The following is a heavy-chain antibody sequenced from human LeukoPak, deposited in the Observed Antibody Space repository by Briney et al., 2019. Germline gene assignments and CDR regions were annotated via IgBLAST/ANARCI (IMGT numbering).Heavy chain of an antibody. CDR3: ARGGGYDHLDY. V-gene: IGHV4-59*01. CDR2: IYYSGST. CDR1: GGSISSYY. J-gene: IGHJ4*02. D-gene: IGHD5-12*01. Sequence: SETLSLTCTVSGGSISSYYWSWIRQPPGKGLEWIGYIYYSGSTNYNPSLKSRVTMSVDTSKNQFSLNLRSVTAADTAVYFCARGGGYDHLDYWGQGSLVTVSS.